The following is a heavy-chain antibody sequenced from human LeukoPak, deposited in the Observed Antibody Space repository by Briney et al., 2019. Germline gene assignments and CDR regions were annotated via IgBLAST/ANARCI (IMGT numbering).Heavy chain of an antibody. J-gene: IGHJ5*02. CDR3: ATAEVVPAAIGGWFDP. D-gene: IGHD2-2*02. Sequence: SETLPLTCTVSGGSISSGGYYWSWIRQHPGKGLEWIGYIYYSGSTYYNPSLKSRVTISVDTSKNQFSLKLSSVTAADTAVYYCATAEVVPAAIGGWFDPWGQGTLVTVSS. CDR2: IYYSGST. V-gene: IGHV4-31*03. CDR1: GGSISSGGYY.